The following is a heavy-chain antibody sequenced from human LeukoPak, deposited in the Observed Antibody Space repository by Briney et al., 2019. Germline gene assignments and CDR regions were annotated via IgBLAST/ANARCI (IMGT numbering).Heavy chain of an antibody. Sequence: PGGSLRLSCAACGFTYEGYGMMCVPQAPGKGVEGVSGIYWNGGNTGYADSVKGRFPISRDIPKNSLYLQMQTVRAEDMGLYECAKDREVVGAIDYWGQGTLVTVSS. CDR2: IYWNGGNT. J-gene: IGHJ4*02. V-gene: IGHV3-20*01. CDR1: GFTYEGYG. D-gene: IGHD1-26*01. CDR3: AKDREVVGAIDY.